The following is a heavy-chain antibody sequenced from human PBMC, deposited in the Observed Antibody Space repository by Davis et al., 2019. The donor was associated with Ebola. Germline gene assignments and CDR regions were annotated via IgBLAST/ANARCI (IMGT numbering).Heavy chain of an antibody. J-gene: IGHJ4*02. CDR2: ISGSGGST. CDR1: GFTFSSYA. D-gene: IGHD6-19*01. V-gene: IGHV3-23*01. Sequence: GESLKISCAASGFTFSSYAMSWVRQAPGKGLEWVSAISGSGGSTYYADSVKGRFTISRDNSKNTLYLQMNSLRAEDTAVYYCAYDSSGWFDVGFDYWGQGTLVTVSS. CDR3: AYDSSGWFDVGFDY.